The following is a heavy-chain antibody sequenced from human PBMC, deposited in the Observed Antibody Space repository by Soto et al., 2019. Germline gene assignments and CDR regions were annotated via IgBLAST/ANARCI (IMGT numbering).Heavy chain of an antibody. CDR1: GGSMTTSY. CDR3: VREVPVAGKFDY. D-gene: IGHD6-19*01. CDR2: IYYRKISTVSN. Sequence: SETLSLTCTVSGGSMTTSYWSWIRQPPGKGLEWIGYIYYRKISTVSNNNSPYIEGRVTISKDTTRKQYSLKLSFLTAADTAVYYCVREVPVAGKFDYWAREPCSPSPQ. V-gene: IGHV4-59*01. J-gene: IGHJ4*02.